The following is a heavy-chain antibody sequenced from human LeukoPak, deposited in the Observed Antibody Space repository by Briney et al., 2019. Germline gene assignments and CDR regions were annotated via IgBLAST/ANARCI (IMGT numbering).Heavy chain of an antibody. CDR3: ARELQLWSRYYYYYMDV. V-gene: IGHV4-61*02. CDR2: IYTSGST. CDR1: GGSISSGSYY. D-gene: IGHD5-18*01. J-gene: IGHJ6*03. Sequence: SETLSLTCTVSGGSISSGSYYWSWIRQPAGKGLEWIGRIYTSGSTNYNPSLKSRVTISVDTSENQFSLKLSSVTAADTAVYYCARELQLWSRYYYYYMDVWGKGTTVTVSS.